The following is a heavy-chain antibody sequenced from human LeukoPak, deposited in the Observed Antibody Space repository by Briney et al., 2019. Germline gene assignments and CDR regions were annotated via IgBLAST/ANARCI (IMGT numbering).Heavy chain of an antibody. J-gene: IGHJ4*02. D-gene: IGHD3-22*01. CDR1: GGSISNYY. CDR2: IHYSGNT. CDR3: ARVDDTSGYFYKFDY. V-gene: IGHV4-59*01. Sequence: SSVTLSLTCSVSGGSISNYYWSWIRQPPGKGLEWIAYIHYSGNTNYNPSLKSRVTISVDTSKNQFSLKLASVTAADTAVYYCARVDDTSGYFYKFDYWGQGTLVTVSS.